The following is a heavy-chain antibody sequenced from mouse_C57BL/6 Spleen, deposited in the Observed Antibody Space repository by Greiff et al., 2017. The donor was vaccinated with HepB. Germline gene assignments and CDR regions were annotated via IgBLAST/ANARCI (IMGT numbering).Heavy chain of an antibody. D-gene: IGHD1-1*01. CDR1: GYTFTSYW. CDR3: ARAPRCDGSSYWYFDV. CDR2: INPSNGGT. Sequence: QVQLQQPGTELVKPGASVKLSCKASGYTFTSYWMHWVKQSPGQGLEWIGNINPSNGGTNYNEKFKSKATLTVDKSSSTAYMQLSSLTSEDSAVYYCARAPRCDGSSYWYFDVWGTGTTVTVSS. V-gene: IGHV1-53*01. J-gene: IGHJ1*03.